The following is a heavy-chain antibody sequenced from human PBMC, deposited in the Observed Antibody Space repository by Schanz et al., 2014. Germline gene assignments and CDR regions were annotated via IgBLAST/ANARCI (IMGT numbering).Heavy chain of an antibody. Sequence: QVQLVESGGGVVQPGRSLRLSCAAYGFTLSSYAMHWVRQAPGKGLEWVAVISYDGSNKYYADSVKGRFTISRDNSKNTLYLQMNSLRAEDTAVYYCAKDPSHGDYDYYFDDWGQGTLVTASS. CDR2: ISYDGSNK. CDR1: GFTLSSYA. V-gene: IGHV3-30-3*01. D-gene: IGHD3-22*01. J-gene: IGHJ4*02. CDR3: AKDPSHGDYDYYFDD.